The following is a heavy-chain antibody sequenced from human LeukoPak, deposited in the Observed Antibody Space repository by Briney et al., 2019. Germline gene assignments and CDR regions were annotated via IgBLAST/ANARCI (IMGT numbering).Heavy chain of an antibody. CDR3: AKDDTSSWYDHFFDH. Sequence: GGSLRLSCEASGFAFSSSAMPWIRQAPGKGLEWVSTVSGAGGSTWYRDSVRGRFTISRDNSKNSLSLQMSSLRADDTAIYYCAKDDTSSWYDHFFDHWGQGTLVTVSS. D-gene: IGHD6-13*01. CDR1: GFAFSSSA. J-gene: IGHJ4*02. CDR2: VSGAGGST. V-gene: IGHV3-23*01.